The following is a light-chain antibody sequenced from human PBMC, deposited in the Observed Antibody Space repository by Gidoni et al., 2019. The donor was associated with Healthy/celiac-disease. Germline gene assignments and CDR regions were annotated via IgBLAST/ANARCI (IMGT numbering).Light chain of an antibody. CDR1: SLRSYY. J-gene: IGLJ1*01. V-gene: IGLV3-19*01. CDR2: GKN. Sequence: SSELTQDPAVSVAWGQTVRITCQGDSLRSYYASWYQQKPGQAPVLVIYGKNNRPSGIPDRFSGSSSGNTASLTITGAQAEDEADYYCNSRDSSGNHLDVFGTGTKVTVL. CDR3: NSRDSSGNHLDV.